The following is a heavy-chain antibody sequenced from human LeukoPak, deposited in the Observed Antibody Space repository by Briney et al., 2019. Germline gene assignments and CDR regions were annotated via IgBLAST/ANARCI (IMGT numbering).Heavy chain of an antibody. CDR1: GYTFTSYV. D-gene: IGHD5-18*01. Sequence: GASVKVSCKASGYTFTSYVISWVRQAPGQGLEWMGWISAYSGNTNYAQKLQGRVTMTTDTSTSTAYMELRSLRSDDTAVYYCARDRGYSYGSYYYYGMDVWGQGTTVTVSS. CDR2: ISAYSGNT. V-gene: IGHV1-18*01. CDR3: ARDRGYSYGSYYYYGMDV. J-gene: IGHJ6*02.